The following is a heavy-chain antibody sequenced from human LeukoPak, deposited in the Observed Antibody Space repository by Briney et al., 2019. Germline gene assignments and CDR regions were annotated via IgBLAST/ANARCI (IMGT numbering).Heavy chain of an antibody. CDR3: ARGYYYDSSGYYH. V-gene: IGHV1-2*02. Sequence: ASVTVSCTASGYTFTGYYMHWVRQAPGQGLEWMGWISPNSGGTNYAQKFQGRVTMTRDTSISTAYMELSRLRSDDTAVYYCARGYYYDSSGYYHWGQGTLVTVSS. CDR2: ISPNSGGT. CDR1: GYTFTGYY. J-gene: IGHJ4*02. D-gene: IGHD3-22*01.